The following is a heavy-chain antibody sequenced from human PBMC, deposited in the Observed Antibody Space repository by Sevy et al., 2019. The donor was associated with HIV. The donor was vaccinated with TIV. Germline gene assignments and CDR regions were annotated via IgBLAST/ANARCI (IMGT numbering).Heavy chain of an antibody. J-gene: IGHJ4*02. D-gene: IGHD1-26*01. CDR3: VRAFSATYSAYFDY. V-gene: IGHV3-20*04. CDR1: GVTTEDYG. CDR2: IYWNGGST. Sequence: GGSLRLSCAGSGVTTEDYGMNWVRQVPGKGLEWVSGIYWNGGSTAYADSVKGRFTISRDNAKRSLLLQMSSLRVDNTALYYCVRAFSATYSAYFDYWGQGALVTVSS.